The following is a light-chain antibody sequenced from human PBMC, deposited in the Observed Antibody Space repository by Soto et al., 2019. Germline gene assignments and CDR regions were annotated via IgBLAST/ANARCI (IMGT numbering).Light chain of an antibody. J-gene: IGKJ5*01. CDR2: KAS. CDR3: QQHNSFSIT. V-gene: IGKV1-5*03. Sequence: DIQMTQSPSTLSASVGDTVTITCRASESISIWLAWYQQKPGKAPNLLINKASSLQSEVPSRFSGSGSGTEFTLTITSLQPDDFATYYCQQHNSFSITFGQGTRLEIK. CDR1: ESISIW.